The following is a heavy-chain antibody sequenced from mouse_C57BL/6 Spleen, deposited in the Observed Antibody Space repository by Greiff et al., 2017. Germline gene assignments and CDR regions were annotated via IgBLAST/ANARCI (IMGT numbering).Heavy chain of an antibody. Sequence: QVQLQQSGPELVKPGASVKISCKASGYSFTSYYIHWVKQRPGQGLEWIGWIYPGSGNTKYNEKFKGKATLTADTSSSTAYMQLSSLTSEDSAVYYCAGITTGYYYAMDYWGQGTSVTVSS. CDR2: IYPGSGNT. CDR3: AGITTGYYYAMDY. CDR1: GYSFTSYY. J-gene: IGHJ4*01. V-gene: IGHV1-66*01. D-gene: IGHD2-4*01.